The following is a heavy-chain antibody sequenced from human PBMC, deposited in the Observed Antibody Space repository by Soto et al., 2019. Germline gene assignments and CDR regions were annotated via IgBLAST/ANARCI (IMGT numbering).Heavy chain of an antibody. CDR3: ARSSYRSSSLRMDV. D-gene: IGHD6-6*01. CDR1: GYTFTGYY. CDR2: INPNSGGT. J-gene: IGHJ6*02. V-gene: IGHV1-2*04. Sequence: ASVKVSCKASGYTFTGYYMHWVRQAPGQGLEGMGWINPNSGGTNYAQKFQGWVTMTRDTSISTADMELSRLRSDDTAVYSCARSSYRSSSLRMDVWGQGTKVTVSS.